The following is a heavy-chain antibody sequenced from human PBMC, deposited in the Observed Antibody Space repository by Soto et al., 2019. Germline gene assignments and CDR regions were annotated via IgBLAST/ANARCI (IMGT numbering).Heavy chain of an antibody. D-gene: IGHD5-18*01. CDR3: ARDGYSYALNY. Sequence: GGSLRLSCAASGFSVSSYHMSWVRQAPGKGLEWVSGIDSDAKTFYADSVKGRFTISRDNSKNTLFLQVNRLRAEDTAVYFCARDGYSYALNYWAQGTLVTVSS. CDR2: IDSDAKT. J-gene: IGHJ4*02. CDR1: GFSVSSYH. V-gene: IGHV3-53*01.